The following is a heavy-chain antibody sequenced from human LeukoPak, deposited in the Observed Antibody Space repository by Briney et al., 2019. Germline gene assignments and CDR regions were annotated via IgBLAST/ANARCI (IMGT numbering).Heavy chain of an antibody. CDR3: TRDPGPGWCTIFGVVTEDYYYYYMDV. D-gene: IGHD3-3*01. V-gene: IGHV3-49*04. CDR1: GFTFGDYA. CDR2: IRSKAYGGTT. Sequence: GGSLRLSCTASGFTFGDYAMSWVRQAPGKGLEWVGFIRSKAYGGTTEYAASVKGRFTISRDDSKSIAYLQMNSLKTEDTAVYYCTRDPGPGWCTIFGVVTEDYYYYYMDVWGKGTTVTVSS. J-gene: IGHJ6*03.